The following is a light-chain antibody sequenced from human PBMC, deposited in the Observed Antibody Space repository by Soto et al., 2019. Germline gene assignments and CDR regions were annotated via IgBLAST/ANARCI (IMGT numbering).Light chain of an antibody. Sequence: IVLTQSPGTLSLSPGERVTLSCRASQSVTTRLAWYQHKPGQAPRLLMSGASSRASGVPVRFSGSGSGTDFTLTISRLEPEDSAIYFCHQYNNWPPLYTFGQGTKVDIK. J-gene: IGKJ2*01. CDR2: GAS. CDR1: QSVTTR. CDR3: HQYNNWPPLYT. V-gene: IGKV3-20*01.